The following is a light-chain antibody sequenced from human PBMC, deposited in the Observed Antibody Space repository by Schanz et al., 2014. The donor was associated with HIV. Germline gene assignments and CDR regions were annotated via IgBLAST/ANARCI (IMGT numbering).Light chain of an antibody. J-gene: IGLJ3*02. V-gene: IGLV6-57*04. Sequence: NFMLTQPLSVSESPGKTITISCTRSSGSIASTYVQWYQQRPGSAPTSVIYGDNQRPSGVPDRFSGSIDSSSNSASLTISGLRTDDEADYFCQSYDYTRPGVFGGGTKVTVL. CDR1: SGSIASTY. CDR2: GDN. CDR3: QSYDYTRPGV.